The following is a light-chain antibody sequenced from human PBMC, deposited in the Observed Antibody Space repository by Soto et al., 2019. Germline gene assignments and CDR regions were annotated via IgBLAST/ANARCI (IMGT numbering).Light chain of an antibody. Sequence: QSALTQPASVSGSPGQSITISCTGTSSDFGNYNLVSWYQQHPGKVPKLILFEVNKRPSGVSGRFSGSKSGNTASLTISGLQAEDEADYYCCSFTSSNTYVFGTGTKVTVL. CDR1: SSDFGNYNL. J-gene: IGLJ1*01. CDR3: CSFTSSNTYV. CDR2: EVN. V-gene: IGLV2-23*02.